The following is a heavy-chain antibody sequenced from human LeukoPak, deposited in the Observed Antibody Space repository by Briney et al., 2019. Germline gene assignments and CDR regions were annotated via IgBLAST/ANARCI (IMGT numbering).Heavy chain of an antibody. J-gene: IGHJ4*02. CDR2: INSDGNSR. CDR3: AREFDGSASGAGY. CDR1: GFTFSTSW. Sequence: GGSLRLSCAASGFTFSTSWMHWVRQAPGKGLVWVSRINSDGNSRNYADSVKGRFTVSRDNAKRSLYLQMNSLRANDTAVYYCAREFDGSASGAGYWGQGTLVTVSS. D-gene: IGHD1-26*01. V-gene: IGHV3-74*01.